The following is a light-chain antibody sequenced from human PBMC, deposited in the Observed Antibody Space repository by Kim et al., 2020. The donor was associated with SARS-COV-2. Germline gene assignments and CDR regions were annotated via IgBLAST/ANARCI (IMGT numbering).Light chain of an antibody. CDR2: DAS. CDR3: QQYGTSPIT. J-gene: IGKJ4*01. V-gene: IGKV3-20*01. Sequence: SPGERATLSCRASQTVTNNYLAWYQQKPAQAPRLLIYDASSRATGIPDRFSGSGSGTDFTLTISRLEPEDFAVYYCQQYGTSPITFGGGTKVDIK. CDR1: QTVTNNY.